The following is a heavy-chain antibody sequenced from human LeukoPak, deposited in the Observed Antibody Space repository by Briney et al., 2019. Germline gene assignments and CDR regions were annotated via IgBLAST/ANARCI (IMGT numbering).Heavy chain of an antibody. CDR1: GFTFSSYA. J-gene: IGHJ4*02. CDR3: AKGTTPIAVAGYFDY. Sequence: GSLRLSCAASGFTFSSYAMSWVRQAPGTGLEWVSAISGSGGSTYYADSVKGRFTISRDNSKNTLYLQMNSLRAEDTAVYYCAKGTTPIAVAGYFDYWGQGTLVTVSS. CDR2: ISGSGGST. V-gene: IGHV3-23*01. D-gene: IGHD6-19*01.